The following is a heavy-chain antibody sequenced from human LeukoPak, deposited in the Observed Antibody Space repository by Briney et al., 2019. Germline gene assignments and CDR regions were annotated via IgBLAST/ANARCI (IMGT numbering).Heavy chain of an antibody. D-gene: IGHD4-23*01. V-gene: IGHV1-69*05. J-gene: IGHJ4*02. CDR2: IIPIFGTA. CDR3: ARIRGGNSWHYYFDY. Sequence: ASVKVSCKASGRTFSSYAISWVRQAPGQGLEWMGRIIPIFGTANYAQKFQGRVTITTDESTSTAYMELSSLRSEDTAVYYCARIRGGNSWHYYFDYWGQGTLVTVSS. CDR1: GRTFSSYA.